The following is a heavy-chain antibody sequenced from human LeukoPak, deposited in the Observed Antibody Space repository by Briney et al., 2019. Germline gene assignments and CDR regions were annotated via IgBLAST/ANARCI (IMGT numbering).Heavy chain of an antibody. J-gene: IGHJ4*02. CDR2: ITASSDST. CDR3: AKDGSGYFYTFDY. Sequence: GGSLRLSCVGSGFSFSSYAMTWVRQAPGKGLEWVSTITASSDSTFYADSVKGRFTISRDNSKNTFYLQMNSLRVKDTAMYYCAKDGSGYFYTFDYWGQGTLVTASS. V-gene: IGHV3-23*01. CDR1: GFSFSSYA. D-gene: IGHD3-22*01.